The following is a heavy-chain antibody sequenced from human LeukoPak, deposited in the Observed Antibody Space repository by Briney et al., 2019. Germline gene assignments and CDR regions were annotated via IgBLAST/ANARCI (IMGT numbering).Heavy chain of an antibody. V-gene: IGHV3-7*01. CDR3: ALYSSGYSYYFDY. D-gene: IGHD3-22*01. J-gene: IGHJ4*02. CDR1: GFTFSNYW. CDR2: IKKDGSEK. Sequence: GGSLGLSCAASGFTFSNYWMSWVRQAPGKGLEWVANIKKDGSEKYYVDSVKGRFTISRDNAKNSLYLQMNSLRAEDTAVYYCALYSSGYSYYFDYWGQGTLVTVSS.